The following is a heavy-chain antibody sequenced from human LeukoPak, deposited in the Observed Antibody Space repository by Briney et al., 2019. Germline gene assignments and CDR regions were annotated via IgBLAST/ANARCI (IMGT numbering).Heavy chain of an antibody. CDR1: GFTFNNYA. J-gene: IGHJ4*02. V-gene: IGHV3-30*04. CDR2: VSNDGSQE. Sequence: GGSLRLSCAASGFTFNNYAMHWVRQAPGKGLEWVAVVSNDGSQEYYADSVKGRFTISRDNSRNTLYLQMNSLRAEDTAVYYCARDKSDYDSSGYYFDYWGQGTLVTVSS. CDR3: ARDKSDYDSSGYYFDY. D-gene: IGHD3-22*01.